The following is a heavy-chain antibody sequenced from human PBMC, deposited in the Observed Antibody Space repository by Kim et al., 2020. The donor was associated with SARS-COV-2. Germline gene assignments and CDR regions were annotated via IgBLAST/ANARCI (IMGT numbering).Heavy chain of an antibody. CDR1: GGTFSSYA. CDR2: IIPIFGTA. CDR3: ASRGELSSRISDYYYYGMDV. J-gene: IGHJ6*02. D-gene: IGHD2-15*01. V-gene: IGHV1-69*13. Sequence: SVKVSCKASGGTFSSYAISWVRQAPGQGLEWMGGIIPIFGTANYAQKFQGRVTITADESTSTAYMELSSLRSEDTAVYYCASRGELSSRISDYYYYGMDVWGQGTTVTVSS.